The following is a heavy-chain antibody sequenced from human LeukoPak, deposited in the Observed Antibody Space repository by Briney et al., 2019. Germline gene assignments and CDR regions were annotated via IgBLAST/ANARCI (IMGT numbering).Heavy chain of an antibody. CDR3: AKVGPLVRSYGPTFDY. CDR1: GFTFSSYG. V-gene: IGHV3-30*18. J-gene: IGHJ4*02. D-gene: IGHD5-18*01. Sequence: GRSLRLSCAASGFTFSSYGMHWVRQAPGKGLEWVAVISYDGHNIYYADSVKGRFTISRDNSKNTLYLHVNSLRAEDTAVYYCAKVGPLVRSYGPTFDYWGQGTLVTVSS. CDR2: ISYDGHNI.